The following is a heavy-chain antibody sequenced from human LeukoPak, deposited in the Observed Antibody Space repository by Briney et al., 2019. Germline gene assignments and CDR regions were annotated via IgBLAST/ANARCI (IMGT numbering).Heavy chain of an antibody. D-gene: IGHD3-16*02. CDR2: IIPIFGTA. V-gene: IGHV1-69*13. Sequence: ASVKVSCKASGGTISSYAISWVRQAPGQGLEWMGGIIPIFGTANYAQKFQGRVTITADESTSTAYMELSSLRSEDTAEYYCARCPDYDYVWGSYRFGVGSGAFDIWGQGTMVTVSS. CDR1: GGTISSYA. J-gene: IGHJ3*02. CDR3: ARCPDYDYVWGSYRFGVGSGAFDI.